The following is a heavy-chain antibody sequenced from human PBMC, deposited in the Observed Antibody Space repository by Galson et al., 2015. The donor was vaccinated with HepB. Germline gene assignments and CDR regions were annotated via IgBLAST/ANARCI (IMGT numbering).Heavy chain of an antibody. CDR1: GFTFSSYS. V-gene: IGHV3-21*01. Sequence: SLRLSCAASGFTFSSYSMNWVRQAPGKGLEWVSSISGSGSYIYYADSVKGRFTISRDNAKNSLYLQMNSLRAEDTAAYYCARAGEYCSSTSCWRDAFEIWGPGTMVTVSS. CDR3: ARAGEYCSSTSCWRDAFEI. CDR2: ISGSGSYI. D-gene: IGHD2-2*01. J-gene: IGHJ3*02.